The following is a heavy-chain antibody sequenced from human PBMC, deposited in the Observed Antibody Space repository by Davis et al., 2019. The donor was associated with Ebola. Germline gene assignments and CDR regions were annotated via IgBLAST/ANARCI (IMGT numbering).Heavy chain of an antibody. Sequence: MPSETLSLTCAVYGGSFSGYYWSWIRQPPGKGLEWIGEISYSGSTNYNPSLKSRVTISVDTAKNRFSLRLSSVTAADTAVYYCARDLTMVRGASMDVWGKGTTVTVSS. CDR1: GGSFSGYY. CDR2: ISYSGST. V-gene: IGHV4-34*01. D-gene: IGHD3-10*01. J-gene: IGHJ6*04. CDR3: ARDLTMVRGASMDV.